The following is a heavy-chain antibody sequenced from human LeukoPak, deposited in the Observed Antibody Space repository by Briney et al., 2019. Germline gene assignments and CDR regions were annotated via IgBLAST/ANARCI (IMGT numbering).Heavy chain of an antibody. V-gene: IGHV3-23*01. D-gene: IGHD6-13*01. CDR3: AKDRVVATGIGEFDY. CDR2: ISGSGDTT. J-gene: IGHJ4*02. CDR1: GFTLSSYA. Sequence: GGSLRLSCAGSGFTLSSYAMSWVRQAPGKGLEWVSAISGSGDTTYYADSVKGRFTISRDSSRNTLYLHMNSLRGEDTAVYHCAKDRVVATGIGEFDYWGQGTLVTVSS.